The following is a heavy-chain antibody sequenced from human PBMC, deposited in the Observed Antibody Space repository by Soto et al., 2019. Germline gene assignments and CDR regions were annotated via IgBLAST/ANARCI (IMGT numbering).Heavy chain of an antibody. J-gene: IGHJ3*02. V-gene: IGHV3-33*01. CDR3: AREGYSSSWPSHDAFEI. Sequence: QVQLVESGGGVVQPGRSLRLSCAASGFTFSSYGMHWVRQAPGKGLEWVAVIWYDGSNKYYADSVKGRFTISRDNSKNTQYLQMNSLRAEDTAVYYCAREGYSSSWPSHDAFEIWGQGTMVTVSS. CDR2: IWYDGSNK. CDR1: GFTFSSYG. D-gene: IGHD6-13*01.